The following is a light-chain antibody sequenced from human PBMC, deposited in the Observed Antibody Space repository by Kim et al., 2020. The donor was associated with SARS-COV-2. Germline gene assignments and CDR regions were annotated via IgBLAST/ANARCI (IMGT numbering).Light chain of an antibody. CDR2: EVS. CDR3: GSYAGSKTFL. V-gene: IGLV2-8*01. CDR1: SRDIGGYNY. Sequence: GQAVTIPCTGTSRDIGGYNYVSWYQHHPGKAPKLMISEVSKRPSGVPDRFSGSKSGNTASLTVSGLQTEDEADYYCGSYAGSKTFLFGGGTKVTVL. J-gene: IGLJ3*02.